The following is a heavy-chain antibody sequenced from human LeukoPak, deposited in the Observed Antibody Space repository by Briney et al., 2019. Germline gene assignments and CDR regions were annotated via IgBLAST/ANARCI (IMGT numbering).Heavy chain of an antibody. V-gene: IGHV3-21*01. CDR1: GFTFSSYS. Sequence: GGSLRLSCAASGFTFSSYSMNWVRQAPGKGLEWVSSISNSSSYIYYADSEKGRFTISRDNAKNSLYLQMNSLRAEDTAVYYCARGLRGVYDYWGQGTLVTVSS. CDR2: ISNSSSYI. D-gene: IGHD3-10*01. CDR3: ARGLRGVYDY. J-gene: IGHJ4*02.